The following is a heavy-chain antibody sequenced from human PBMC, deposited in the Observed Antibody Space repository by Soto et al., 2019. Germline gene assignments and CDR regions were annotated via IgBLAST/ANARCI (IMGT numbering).Heavy chain of an antibody. Sequence: EVQLVESGGGLVQPGGSLRLSCAASGFTFSSYSMNWVRQAPGRGLEWISYISFTSTTIYYADSVKGRFTISRDNAKNSLYLQMNSLRDEDTAVYYCARQYYDTTGYYYPDYWGQGTLVTVSS. J-gene: IGHJ4*02. CDR2: ISFTSTTI. CDR1: GFTFSSYS. D-gene: IGHD3-22*01. CDR3: ARQYYDTTGYYYPDY. V-gene: IGHV3-48*02.